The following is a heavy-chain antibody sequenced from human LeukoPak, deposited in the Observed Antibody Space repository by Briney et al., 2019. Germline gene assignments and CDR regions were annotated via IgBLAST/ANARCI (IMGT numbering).Heavy chain of an antibody. CDR1: GGTFSSYA. J-gene: IGHJ5*02. CDR3: ARAGIAAAQNWFDP. CDR2: IIPIFGTP. D-gene: IGHD6-13*01. V-gene: IGHV1-69*13. Sequence: SVKVSCKASGGTFSSYAITWVRRAPGQGLEWMGGIIPIFGTPNYAQSFQGRVTITADESTSTAYMELSSLRSEDTAVYYCARAGIAAAQNWFDPWGQGTLVTVSS.